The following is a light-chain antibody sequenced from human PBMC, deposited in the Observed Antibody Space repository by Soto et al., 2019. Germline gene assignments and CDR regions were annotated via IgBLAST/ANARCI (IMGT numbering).Light chain of an antibody. CDR2: GAS. Sequence: EIVMTQSPATLSVSPGERATLSCRASQSVSSNLAWYQQKPGQAPRLLIYGASTRATGIPVRFSGSGSGTEFTRTISSLQSEDFAIYYCQQYSSWPQTFGQGTKVEIK. CDR1: QSVSSN. CDR3: QQYSSWPQT. V-gene: IGKV3-15*01. J-gene: IGKJ1*01.